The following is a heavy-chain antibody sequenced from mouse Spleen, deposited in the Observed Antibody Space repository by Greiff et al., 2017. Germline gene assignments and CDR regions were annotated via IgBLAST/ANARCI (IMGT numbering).Heavy chain of an antibody. CDR2: ISYDGSN. CDR1: GYSITSGYY. J-gene: IGHJ1*01. Sequence: EVKLMESGPGLVKPSQSLSLTCSVTGYSITSGYYWNWIRQFPGNKLEWMGYISYDGSNNYNPSLKNRISITRDTSKNQFFLKLNSVTTEDTATYYCARASGYWYFDVWGAGTTVTVSS. D-gene: IGHD3-1*01. CDR3: ARASGYWYFDV. V-gene: IGHV3-6*01.